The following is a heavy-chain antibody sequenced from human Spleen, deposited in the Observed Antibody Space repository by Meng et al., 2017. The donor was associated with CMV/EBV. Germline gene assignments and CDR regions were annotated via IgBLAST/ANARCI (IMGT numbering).Heavy chain of an antibody. Sequence: SETLSLTCAVYGGPLSGYYWSWIRQPPGKGLEWIGEINHSGSTNYNPSLKSRVTISGDTSKNQFSLSLSSVTAADTAVYYCARGTMIVPPDAFDIWGQGTMVTVSS. CDR3: ARGTMIVPPDAFDI. V-gene: IGHV4-34*01. D-gene: IGHD3-22*01. J-gene: IGHJ3*02. CDR2: INHSGST. CDR1: GGPLSGYY.